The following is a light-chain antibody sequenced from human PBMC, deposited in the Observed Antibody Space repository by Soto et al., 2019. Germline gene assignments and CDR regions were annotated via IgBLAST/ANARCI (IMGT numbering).Light chain of an antibody. V-gene: IGKV3-15*01. J-gene: IGKJ5*01. CDR1: QSVSSN. CDR3: QQYDNWPPIT. Sequence: EIVMTQSPATLSVSPGERATLSCRASQSVSSNLAWYQQKPGQAPRLRIYGASTRATGIPARFSGSGSGTDFTLTISSLQSEDFAVYYCQQYDNWPPITFGQGTRLEIK. CDR2: GAS.